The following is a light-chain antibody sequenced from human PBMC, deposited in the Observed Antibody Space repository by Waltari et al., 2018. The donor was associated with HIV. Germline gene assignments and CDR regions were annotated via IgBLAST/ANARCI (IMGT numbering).Light chain of an antibody. CDR3: QQYNNYSYT. Sequence: DIQMTQSPSTLSASVGDRVTITCRASKSISSWLSWYQQKPGKAPKLLIYKESSLESGVPSRFSGSGSGTEFTLTISSLQPDDFATYYCQQYNNYSYTFGQGTKLEIK. CDR1: KSISSW. CDR2: KES. J-gene: IGKJ2*01. V-gene: IGKV1-5*03.